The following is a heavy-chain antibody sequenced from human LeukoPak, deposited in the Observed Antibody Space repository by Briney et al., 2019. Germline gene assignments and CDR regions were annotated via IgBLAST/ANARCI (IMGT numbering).Heavy chain of an antibody. CDR3: AREGSYVGDYFYYGMDV. V-gene: IGHV4-38-2*02. D-gene: IGHD1-26*01. J-gene: IGHJ6*02. Sequence: SETLSLTCTVSGYSISSGYYWGWIRQPPGKGLAWIGSMYHSGNTYYNPSLKSRLTISVDMSKNQFSLKLSSVTAADTAVYYCAREGSYVGDYFYYGMDVWGQGTTVTVSS. CDR2: MYHSGNT. CDR1: GYSISSGYY.